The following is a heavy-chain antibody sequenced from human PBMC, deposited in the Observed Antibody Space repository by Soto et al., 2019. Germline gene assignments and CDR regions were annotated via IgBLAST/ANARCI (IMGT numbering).Heavy chain of an antibody. CDR2: ISSSSSYT. D-gene: IGHD2-15*01. J-gene: IGHJ6*02. CDR3: ARAEVGYCSGGSCPTYYYGMDV. V-gene: IGHV3-11*06. Sequence: SGGSLRLSCAASGFTFSDYYMSWIRQAPGKGLEWVSYISSSSSYTNYADSVKGRFTISRDNAKNSLYLQMNSLRAEDTAVYYCARAEVGYCSGGSCPTYYYGMDVWGQGTTVTVSS. CDR1: GFTFSDYY.